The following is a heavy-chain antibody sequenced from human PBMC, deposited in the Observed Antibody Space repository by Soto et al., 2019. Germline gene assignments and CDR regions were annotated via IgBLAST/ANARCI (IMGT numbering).Heavy chain of an antibody. D-gene: IGHD2-15*01. CDR2: IYKSTTT. V-gene: IGHV4-30-4*01. CDR3: ARGRYCLTGRCFPNWFDS. CDR1: GDSISTVDYF. J-gene: IGHJ5*01. Sequence: SETLSLTCSVSGDSISTVDYFWAWIRQPPGQALEYIGYIYKSTTTYYNPSFESRVAVSLDTSKSQFSLNVTSVTAADTAVYFCARGRYCLTGRCFPNWFDSWGQGTLVTVSS.